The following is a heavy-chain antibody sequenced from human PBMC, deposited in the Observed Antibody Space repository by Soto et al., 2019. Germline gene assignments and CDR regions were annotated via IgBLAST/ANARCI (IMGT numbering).Heavy chain of an antibody. D-gene: IGHD6-25*01. Sequence: EVQLVESGGGLAKPGGSLRLSCAASGFTFSYDWMNWVRQAPGKGLEWVARIKSVTDGGTTDYAAPVKGRFFISRDDSKSTLYLQMNSLKTDDTAIYYCVTDAVIYSRGHWGQGTLVTVAS. CDR1: GFTFSYDW. CDR2: IKSVTDGGTT. V-gene: IGHV3-15*01. J-gene: IGHJ4*02. CDR3: VTDAVIYSRGH.